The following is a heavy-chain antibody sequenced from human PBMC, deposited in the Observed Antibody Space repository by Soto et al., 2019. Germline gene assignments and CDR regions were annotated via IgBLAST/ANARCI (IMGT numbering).Heavy chain of an antibody. CDR1: GFTFSSYA. J-gene: IGHJ4*02. V-gene: IGHV3-23*01. CDR3: AKENGYSSSWFEFDY. Sequence: EVQLLESGGGLVQPGGSLRLSCAASGFTFSSYAMSWVRQAPGKGLEWVSAISGSGGSTEYADSGKGRFSNSRDNSKNTLYLQMNSLRAEDTAVYYCAKENGYSSSWFEFDYWGQGTLITVSS. CDR2: ISGSGGST. D-gene: IGHD6-13*01.